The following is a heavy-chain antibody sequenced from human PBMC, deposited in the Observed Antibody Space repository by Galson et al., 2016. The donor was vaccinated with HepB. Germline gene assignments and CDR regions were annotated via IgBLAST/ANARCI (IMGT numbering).Heavy chain of an antibody. CDR2: ISYDGSHK. D-gene: IGHD6-19*01. J-gene: IGHJ4*02. V-gene: IGHV3-30*03. CDR1: GFTFSDFG. Sequence: SLRLSCAASGFTFSDFGMHWVRQAPGKGLEWLAVISYDGSHKYYADSVRGRFTISRDSSKNTLFLQMNSLRAEDTAVYYCARSSYSSGWYFVDWGQGTLVTVSS. CDR3: ARSSYSSGWYFVD.